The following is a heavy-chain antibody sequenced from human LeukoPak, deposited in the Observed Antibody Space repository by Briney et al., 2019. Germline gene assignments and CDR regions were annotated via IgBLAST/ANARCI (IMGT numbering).Heavy chain of an antibody. CDR1: GYSISSGYY. CDR2: IYHSGST. V-gene: IGHV4-38-2*01. Sequence: SETLSLTCAVSGYSISSGYYWGWIRQPPGKGLEWIGSIYHSGSTYYNPSLKSRVTISVDTSKNQFSLKLSSVTAADTAVYYCARAHYYDSSGYFKYWGQGTLVTVSS. J-gene: IGHJ4*02. D-gene: IGHD3-22*01. CDR3: ARAHYYDSSGYFKY.